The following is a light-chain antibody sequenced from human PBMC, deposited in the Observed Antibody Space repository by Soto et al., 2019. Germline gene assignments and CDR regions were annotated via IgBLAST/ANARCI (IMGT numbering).Light chain of an antibody. CDR2: EVS. Sequence: QSVLTQPRSVSGSPGQSVGISCTGTSRDVDAYDFVSWYQHHPGKAPKLIISEVSKRPSGVSHRFSGSKSGNTASLTISGLQAEDEADYFCCSFAGSFYVFGTGTKVTVL. CDR1: SRDVDAYDF. CDR3: CSFAGSFYV. V-gene: IGLV2-11*01. J-gene: IGLJ1*01.